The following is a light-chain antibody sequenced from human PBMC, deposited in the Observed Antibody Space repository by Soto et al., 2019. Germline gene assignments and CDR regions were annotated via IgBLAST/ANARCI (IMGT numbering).Light chain of an antibody. CDR3: QQYNNWPRT. CDR2: GAS. J-gene: IGKJ1*01. CDR1: QSVSSS. V-gene: IGKV3-15*01. Sequence: EIVMTQSPATLSVSPGERATLSCRASQSVSSSLAWYQQKPGQAPRLLIYGASTRATGIPARFSGSGSGTDFTLTISSLQSEDFAIYYCQQYNNWPRTFGQGTKVEIK.